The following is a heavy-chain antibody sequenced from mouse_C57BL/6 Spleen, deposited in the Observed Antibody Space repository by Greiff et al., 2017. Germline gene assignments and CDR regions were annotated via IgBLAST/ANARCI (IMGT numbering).Heavy chain of an antibody. J-gene: IGHJ2*01. D-gene: IGHD4-1*01. Sequence: QVQLQQPGAELVMPGASVKLSCKASGYTFTSYWMHWVKQRPGQGLEWIGEIDPSDSYANYNQKFKGKSTLTVDKSSSTAYMQLSSLTSEDSAVYYCARSGGTGGLYFDYWGQGTTLTVSS. V-gene: IGHV1-69*01. CDR2: IDPSDSYA. CDR1: GYTFTSYW. CDR3: ARSGGTGGLYFDY.